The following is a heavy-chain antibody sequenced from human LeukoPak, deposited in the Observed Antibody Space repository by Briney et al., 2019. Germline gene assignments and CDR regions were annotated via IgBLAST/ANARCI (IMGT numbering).Heavy chain of an antibody. J-gene: IGHJ6*02. CDR1: GYTFTGYY. CDR3: ARDQLAYYYGSGRSFGMDV. Sequence: ASVKVSCKASGYTFTGYYMHWVRQTPGQGLKWMGWINPNSGGTNYAQKSQGRVTMTRDTSISTAYMELSRLRSDDTAVYYCARDQLAYYYGSGRSFGMDVWGQRTTVTVSS. D-gene: IGHD3-10*01. CDR2: INPNSGGT. V-gene: IGHV1-2*02.